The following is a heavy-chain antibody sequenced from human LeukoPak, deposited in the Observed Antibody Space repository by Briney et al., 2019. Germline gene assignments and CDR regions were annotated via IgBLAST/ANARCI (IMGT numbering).Heavy chain of an antibody. D-gene: IGHD3-10*01. CDR3: ARGFHYYGSGSYYSSLRNYYYYMDV. CDR1: GFTFGSYS. J-gene: IGHJ6*03. Sequence: GGSLRLSCAASGFTFGSYSMNWVRQAPGKGLEWVSSISSSSSYIYYADSVKGRFTISRDNAKNSLYLQMNSLRAEDTAVYYCARGFHYYGSGSYYSSLRNYYYYMDVWGKGTTVTVSS. CDR2: ISSSSSYI. V-gene: IGHV3-21*01.